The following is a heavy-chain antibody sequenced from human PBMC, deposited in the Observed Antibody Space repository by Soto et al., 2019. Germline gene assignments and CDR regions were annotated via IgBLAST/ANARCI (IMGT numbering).Heavy chain of an antibody. V-gene: IGHV1-69*13. CDR2: IIPIFGTA. J-gene: IGHJ6*02. D-gene: IGHD5-12*01. Sequence: GASVKVSCKASGGTFISYAISWVRQAPGQGLEWMGGIIPIFGTANYAQKFQGRVTITADESTSTAYMELSSLRSEDTAVYYCARTPEGATRHYGMDVWGQGTTVTVSS. CDR1: GGTFISYA. CDR3: ARTPEGATRHYGMDV.